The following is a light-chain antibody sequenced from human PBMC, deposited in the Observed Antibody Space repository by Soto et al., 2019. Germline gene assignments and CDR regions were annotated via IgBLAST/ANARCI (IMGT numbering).Light chain of an antibody. V-gene: IGKV1-39*01. CDR2: DAS. CDR3: QRGFNTPWT. Sequence: DIQMTQSPPSLSASVGDRLTITCRASQGISTYLNWYRQKPGKAPELLIYDASSLQSWVPSRFSGSGTATDFTLTIASLQPEDSATYYCQRGFNTPWTFGQWTKVDIK. J-gene: IGKJ1*01. CDR1: QGISTY.